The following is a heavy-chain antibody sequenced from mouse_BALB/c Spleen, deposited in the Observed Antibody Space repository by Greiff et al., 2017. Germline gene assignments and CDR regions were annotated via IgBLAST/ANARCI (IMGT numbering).Heavy chain of an antibody. Sequence: EVHLVESGGGLVQPGGSRKLSCAASGFTFSSFGMHWVRQAPEKGLEWVAYISSGSSTIYYADTVKGRFTISRDNPKNTLFLQMTSLRSEDTAMYYCARSDYRYDRYAMDYWGQGTSVTVSS. D-gene: IGHD2-14*01. CDR2: ISSGSSTI. V-gene: IGHV5-17*02. CDR1: GFTFSSFG. J-gene: IGHJ4*01. CDR3: ARSDYRYDRYAMDY.